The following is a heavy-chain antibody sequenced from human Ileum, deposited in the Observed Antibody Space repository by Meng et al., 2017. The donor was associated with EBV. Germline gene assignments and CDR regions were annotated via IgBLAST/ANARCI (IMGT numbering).Heavy chain of an antibody. Sequence: QVRLQQWGTGLLKPAETLSLTCAVYGGSFKDYYWTWLRQPPGKGLEWTGEIDQSGYTKFNPSLSSRATISRDTSNNQFSLRLNSVTAADTALYYCARYGRCNGNSFYCFDPWGQGTLVTVSS. CDR1: GGSFKDYY. V-gene: IGHV4-34*01. CDR3: ARYGRCNGNSFYCFDP. J-gene: IGHJ5*02. CDR2: IDQSGYT. D-gene: IGHD4-23*01.